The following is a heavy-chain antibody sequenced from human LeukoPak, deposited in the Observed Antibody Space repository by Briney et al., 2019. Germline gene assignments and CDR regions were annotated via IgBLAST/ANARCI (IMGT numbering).Heavy chain of an antibody. Sequence: PGRSLRLSCAASGFTFDDYAMHWVRQAPGKGLEWVSGISWNSGSIGYAHSVKGRFTISRDNAKNSLYLQMNSLRLEDTALYYCANRPYYDSSAPGAFDIWGQGTMVTVSS. V-gene: IGHV3-9*01. J-gene: IGHJ3*02. CDR2: ISWNSGSI. D-gene: IGHD3-22*01. CDR3: ANRPYYDSSAPGAFDI. CDR1: GFTFDDYA.